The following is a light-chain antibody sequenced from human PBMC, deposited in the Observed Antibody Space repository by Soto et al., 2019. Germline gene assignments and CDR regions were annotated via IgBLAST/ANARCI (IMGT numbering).Light chain of an antibody. CDR1: QSISSSY. V-gene: IGKV3D-7*01. J-gene: IGKJ5*01. Sequence: EVVLTQSPATLSLSPGEGATLSCRAGQSISSSYLSWYQQKPGQAPRLLIYGASSRATGIPARFSGSGRGSGTDFSLTISSLQPEDFAVYYCQHDYHLPITFGQGTRLEIK. CDR3: QHDYHLPIT. CDR2: GAS.